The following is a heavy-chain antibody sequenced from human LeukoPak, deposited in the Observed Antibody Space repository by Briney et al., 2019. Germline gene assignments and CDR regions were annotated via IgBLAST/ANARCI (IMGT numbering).Heavy chain of an antibody. CDR1: GFSFSSHA. CDR2: ISGSGGST. V-gene: IGHV3-23*01. Sequence: GGSLRLPCAASGFSFSSHAMSWVRQAPGKGLEWVAAISGSGGSTYRADSVRGRFTVSRDNSKNTLYLQMNSLRAEDTAIYYCAKEGETPVTIYYYYGMDVWGQGTTVTVSS. J-gene: IGHJ6*02. D-gene: IGHD4-17*01. CDR3: AKEGETPVTIYYYYGMDV.